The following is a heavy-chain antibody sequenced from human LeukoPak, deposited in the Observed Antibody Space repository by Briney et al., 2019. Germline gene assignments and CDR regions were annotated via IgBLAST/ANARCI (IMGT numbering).Heavy chain of an antibody. CDR1: GFTFSKYA. D-gene: IGHD1-26*01. CDR3: AKGPVSAIVGATTLDY. V-gene: IGHV3-23*01. Sequence: GGSPRLSCAASGFTFSKYAMSWVPHAPGEGVEWVSLFWGSTGSTYYADSVKGRFSISRDNSKNTVYLQMNSLRVEDTAVYYCAKGPVSAIVGATTLDYWGQGTLVTVSS. CDR2: FWGSTGST. J-gene: IGHJ4*02.